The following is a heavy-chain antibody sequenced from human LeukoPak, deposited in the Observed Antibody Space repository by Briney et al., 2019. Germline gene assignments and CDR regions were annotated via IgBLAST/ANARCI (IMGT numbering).Heavy chain of an antibody. Sequence: GGSLRLSCAASGFTFSSYWMSWVRQAPGKGLEWVANIKQDGSEKYYVDSVRGRFTISRDNAKNSLYLQMNSLRAEDTAVYYCAREKRSSSFDYWGQGTLVTVSS. J-gene: IGHJ4*02. D-gene: IGHD6-13*01. CDR3: AREKRSSSFDY. CDR2: IKQDGSEK. CDR1: GFTFSSYW. V-gene: IGHV3-7*03.